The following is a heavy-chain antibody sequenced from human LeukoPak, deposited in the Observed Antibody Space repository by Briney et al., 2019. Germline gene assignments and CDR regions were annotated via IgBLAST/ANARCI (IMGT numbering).Heavy chain of an antibody. D-gene: IGHD3-10*01. CDR1: GYTFTGYY. V-gene: IGHV1-2*02. CDR3: ARVSVGMVRGVIDYYYYMDV. J-gene: IGHJ6*03. CDR2: INPNSGGT. Sequence: ASVKVSCKASGYTFTGYYMHWVRQAPGPGLEWMGWINPNSGGTNYAQKFQGRVTMTRDTSISTAYMELSRLRSDDTAVYYCARVSVGMVRGVIDYYYYMDVWGKGTTVTISS.